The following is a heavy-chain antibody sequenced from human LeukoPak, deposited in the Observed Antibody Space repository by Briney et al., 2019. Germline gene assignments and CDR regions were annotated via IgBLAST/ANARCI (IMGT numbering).Heavy chain of an antibody. CDR1: GGSISSYY. CDR2: IYYSGST. CDR3: AKGDCGGDCYVVDY. Sequence: PAETLSLTCTVAGGSISSYYWSWVRQHPGKGREWVGYIYYSGSTNYNPSLKPRVTISVDTSKNQFSLKLSSVTAADTALYFCAKGDCGGDCYVVDYWGQGTRVTVSS. D-gene: IGHD2-21*02. J-gene: IGHJ4*02. V-gene: IGHV4-59*01.